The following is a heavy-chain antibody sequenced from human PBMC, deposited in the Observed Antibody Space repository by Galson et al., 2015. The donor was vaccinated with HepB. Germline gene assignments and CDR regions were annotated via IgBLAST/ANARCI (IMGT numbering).Heavy chain of an antibody. CDR3: ARDGGGATPIGYFDY. Sequence: SLRLSCAASGFTFSSYAMHWVRQAPGKGLEWVAVISYDGSNKYYADSVKGRFTISRDNSKNTLYLQMNSLRAEDTAVYYCARDGGGATPIGYFDYWGQGTLVTVSS. D-gene: IGHD1-26*01. V-gene: IGHV3-30-3*01. CDR2: ISYDGSNK. CDR1: GFTFSSYA. J-gene: IGHJ4*02.